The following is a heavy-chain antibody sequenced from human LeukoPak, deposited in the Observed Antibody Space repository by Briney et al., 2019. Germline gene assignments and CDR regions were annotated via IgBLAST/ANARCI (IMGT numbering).Heavy chain of an antibody. CDR3: AKDLPAETKMGGFDF. D-gene: IGHD4-11*01. CDR1: GFNFNNSG. V-gene: IGHV3-30*18. CDR2: ISFDGKNQ. Sequence: PGRSLRLSCAGSGFNFNNSGMHWVRQAPGKGLEWVAVISFDGKNQHYAGSVKGRFTTSRDNSKNTVYLQMNSLRPEDTAVYYCAKDLPAETKMGGFDFWGQGALVTNSS. J-gene: IGHJ4*02.